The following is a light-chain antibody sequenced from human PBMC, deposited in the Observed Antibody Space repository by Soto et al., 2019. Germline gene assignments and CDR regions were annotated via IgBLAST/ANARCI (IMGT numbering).Light chain of an antibody. CDR1: QSVDTTF. Sequence: EIVLTQSPGSLSLSPGQRATLSCRASQSVDTTFFAWYQKKPGQAPRLLIYGASKRATGIPDRFSGSGSGPDFTLIISRLEPEVFAVYYCQQYMSSVTFGQGTKVEIK. J-gene: IGKJ1*01. V-gene: IGKV3-20*01. CDR2: GAS. CDR3: QQYMSSVT.